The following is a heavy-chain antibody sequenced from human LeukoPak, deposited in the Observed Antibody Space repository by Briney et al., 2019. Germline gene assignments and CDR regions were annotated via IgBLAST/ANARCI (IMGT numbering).Heavy chain of an antibody. CDR1: GFTFSSYW. D-gene: IGHD3-10*01. J-gene: IGHJ4*02. CDR2: IKQDGSEK. V-gene: IGHV3-7*03. Sequence: PGGSLRLSCAASGFTFSSYWMSWVRQAPGKGLEWVANIKQDGSEKYYVDSVKGRFTISRDNAKNSLYLQMNSLRAEDTAVYYCARDYYGSGSYYNRGFDYWGQGTLVTVPS. CDR3: ARDYYGSGSYYNRGFDY.